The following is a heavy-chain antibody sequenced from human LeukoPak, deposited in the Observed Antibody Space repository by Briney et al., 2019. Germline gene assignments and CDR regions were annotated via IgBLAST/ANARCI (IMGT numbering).Heavy chain of an antibody. CDR1: GFTFSDYY. Sequence: XLSCXXSGFTFSDYYMSWIRQAPGKGLEWVSYISSSGSTIYYADSVKGRFTISRDNAKNSLYLQMNSLRAEDTAVYYCARALYYSNSYYFDYWGQGTLVTVSS. CDR3: ARALYYSNSYYFDY. J-gene: IGHJ4*02. D-gene: IGHD2/OR15-2a*01. CDR2: ISSSGSTI. V-gene: IGHV3-11*01.